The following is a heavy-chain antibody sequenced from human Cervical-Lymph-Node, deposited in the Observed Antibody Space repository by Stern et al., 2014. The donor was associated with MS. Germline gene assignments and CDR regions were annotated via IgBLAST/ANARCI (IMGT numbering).Heavy chain of an antibody. CDR3: ARGGGQAYCGGDCYNY. V-gene: IGHV6-1*01. Sequence: VQLVESGPGLVKPSQTLSLTCAISGDSVSSNSAAWNWIRQSPSRGLEWLGRTYYRSKWYNDYAVSVKSRITINPDTSKNQFSLQLNSVTPEDTAVYYCARGGGQAYCGGDCYNYWGQGTLVTVSS. D-gene: IGHD2-21*02. CDR1: GDSVSSNSAA. CDR2: TYYRSKWYN. J-gene: IGHJ4*02.